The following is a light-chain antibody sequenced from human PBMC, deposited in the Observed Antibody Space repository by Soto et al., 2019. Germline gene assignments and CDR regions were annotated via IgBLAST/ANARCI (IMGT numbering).Light chain of an antibody. J-gene: IGKJ2*01. V-gene: IGKV1-8*01. CDR2: AAS. CDR3: QQYYSYPYT. CDR1: QGISSY. Sequence: AIRMTQSPSSLSASTGDRVTITCRASQGISSYLAWYQQKPGKAPKLLIYAASTLQSGVPSRFSGSGSGPDFTLTISSLQSEDFATYDCQQYYSYPYTFGQGTKLEIK.